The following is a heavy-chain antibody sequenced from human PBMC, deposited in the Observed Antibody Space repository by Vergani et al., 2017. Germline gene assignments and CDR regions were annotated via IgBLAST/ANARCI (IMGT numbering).Heavy chain of an antibody. CDR1: GGTFSSYT. D-gene: IGHD2-2*01. V-gene: IGHV1-69*02. J-gene: IGHJ3*02. CDR2: IIPILGIA. Sequence: QVQLVQSGAEVKKPGSSVKVSCKASGGTFSSYTISWVRQAPGQGLEWMGRIIPILGIANYAQKFQGRVTITADKSTSTAYMELSSLRSEETAVYYCASYKDIVVVPAAITDAFDIWGQGTMVTVSS. CDR3: ASYKDIVVVPAAITDAFDI.